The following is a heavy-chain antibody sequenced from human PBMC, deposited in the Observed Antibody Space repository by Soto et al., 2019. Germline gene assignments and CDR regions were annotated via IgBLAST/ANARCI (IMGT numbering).Heavy chain of an antibody. D-gene: IGHD2-2*01. Sequence: PGESLKISCKGSGYTFTTYWISWVRQMPGKGLEWMGRIDPSDSYTNYSPSFQGHVTISADKSITTIYLQWSSLKASDTAMYYCARVPRSSGLDVWGQGTTVTVS. V-gene: IGHV5-10-1*01. J-gene: IGHJ6*02. CDR2: IDPSDSYT. CDR3: ARVPRSSGLDV. CDR1: GYTFTTYW.